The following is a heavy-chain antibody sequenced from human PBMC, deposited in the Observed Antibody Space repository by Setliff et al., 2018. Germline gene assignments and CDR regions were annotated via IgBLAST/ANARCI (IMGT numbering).Heavy chain of an antibody. CDR3: ARDNTIVGATDY. CDR1: GGSISSGSYH. CDR2: LHTSGST. V-gene: IGHV4-61*02. J-gene: IGHJ4*02. Sequence: PSETLSLTCALSGGSISSGSYHWSWIRQPAGQGLEWVGRLHTSGSTNYNPSLKGRVTISVDTSRNQFSLKLRSVTAADTALSFCARDNTIVGATDYWGQGTLVTVSS. D-gene: IGHD1-26*01.